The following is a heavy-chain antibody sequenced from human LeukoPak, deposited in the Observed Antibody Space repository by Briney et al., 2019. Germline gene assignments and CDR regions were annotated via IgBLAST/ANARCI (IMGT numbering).Heavy chain of an antibody. D-gene: IGHD4-17*01. CDR3: ARDGPYDYGDQIGIMDV. CDR2: ISSSSSYI. J-gene: IGHJ6*02. Sequence: GGSLRLSCAVSGFTFSSYSMNWVRQAPGKGLEWVSSISSSSSYIYYADSVKGRFTISRDNAKNSLYLQMNSLRAEDTAVYYCARDGPYDYGDQIGIMDVWGQGTTVTVSS. CDR1: GFTFSSYS. V-gene: IGHV3-21*01.